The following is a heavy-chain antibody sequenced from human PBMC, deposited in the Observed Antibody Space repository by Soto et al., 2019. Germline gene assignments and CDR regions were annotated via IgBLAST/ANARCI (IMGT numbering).Heavy chain of an antibody. Sequence: QVQLVQSGAEVKKPGASVKVSCKASGYTFTSYAMHWVRQAPGQRREWMGWINAGNGNTKYSQKFQGRVTITRDTSASTAYMELRSLRSEDTSLYYCARGYSSSWYDYWGQGNLVTVSS. V-gene: IGHV1-3*01. CDR1: GYTFTSYA. D-gene: IGHD6-13*01. CDR2: INAGNGNT. J-gene: IGHJ4*02. CDR3: ARGYSSSWYDY.